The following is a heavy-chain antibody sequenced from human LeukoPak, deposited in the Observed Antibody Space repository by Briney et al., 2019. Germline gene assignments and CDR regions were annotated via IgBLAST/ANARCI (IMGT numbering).Heavy chain of an antibody. CDR1: GGSISSSSYY. V-gene: IGHV4-39*01. CDR2: IYYSGST. CDR3: ASQPSWTLVGDP. Sequence: SETLSLTCTVSGGSISSSSYYWGWIRQPPGKGLEWIGSIYYSGSTYYNPSLKSRVTISVDTSKNQFSLKLSSVTAADTAVYYCASQPSWTLVGDPWGQGTMVTVSS. J-gene: IGHJ3*01. D-gene: IGHD1-26*01.